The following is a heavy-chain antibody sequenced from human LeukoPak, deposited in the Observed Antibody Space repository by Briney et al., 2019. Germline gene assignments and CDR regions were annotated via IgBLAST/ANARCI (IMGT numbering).Heavy chain of an antibody. CDR1: GGSISSGGYS. J-gene: IGHJ5*02. V-gene: IGHV4-30-2*01. D-gene: IGHD3-10*01. Sequence: PSETLSLTCAVSGGSISSGGYSWSWIRQPPGKGLEWIGYIYHSGSTYYNPSLKSRVTISVDRSKNQFSLKLSSVTAADTAVYYCARVPLWFGESQNWFDPWGQGTLVTVSS. CDR3: ARVPLWFGESQNWFDP. CDR2: IYHSGST.